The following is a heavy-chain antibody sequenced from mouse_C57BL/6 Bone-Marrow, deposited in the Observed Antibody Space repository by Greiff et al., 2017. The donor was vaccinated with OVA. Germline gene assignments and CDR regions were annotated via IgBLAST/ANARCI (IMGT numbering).Heavy chain of an antibody. CDR2: ISSGGSYT. Sequence: VQLKESGGDLVKPGGSLKLSCAASGFTFSSYGMSWVRQTPDKRLEWVATISSGGSYTYYPDSVKGRFTISRDNAKNTLYLQMSSLKSEDTAMYYCARHRGLPNAMDYWGQGTSVTVSS. CDR1: GFTFSSYG. CDR3: ARHRGLPNAMDY. D-gene: IGHD2-1*01. J-gene: IGHJ4*01. V-gene: IGHV5-6*01.